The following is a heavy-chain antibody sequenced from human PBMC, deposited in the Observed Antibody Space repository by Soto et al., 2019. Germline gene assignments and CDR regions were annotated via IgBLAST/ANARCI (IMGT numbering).Heavy chain of an antibody. D-gene: IGHD2-2*02. Sequence: LRLSWAASGFTFSSYAMSWVRQAPGKGLEWVSAISGSGGSTYYADSVKGRFTISRDNSKNTLYLQMNSLRAEDTAVYYCAKGPTGGPLEYQLLYSDYWGQGTLVTVSS. J-gene: IGHJ4*02. CDR2: ISGSGGST. CDR1: GFTFSSYA. V-gene: IGHV3-23*01. CDR3: AKGPTGGPLEYQLLYSDY.